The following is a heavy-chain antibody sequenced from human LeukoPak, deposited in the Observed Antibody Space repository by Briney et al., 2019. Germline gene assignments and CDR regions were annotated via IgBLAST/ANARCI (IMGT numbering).Heavy chain of an antibody. CDR1: GDSISSYY. V-gene: IGHV4-4*07. CDR3: ARDRQWLVDH. Sequence: SETLSLTCTVTGDSISSYYWSWIRQPAGKGLEWIGRVYVTGSTNLNPALQSRVTMSVGTSKNQFSLKLTSVTAADTAVYYCARDRQWLVDHWGQGTLVTVSS. D-gene: IGHD6-19*01. J-gene: IGHJ5*02. CDR2: VYVTGST.